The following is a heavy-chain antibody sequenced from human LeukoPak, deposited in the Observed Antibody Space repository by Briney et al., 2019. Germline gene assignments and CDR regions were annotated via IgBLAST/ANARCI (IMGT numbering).Heavy chain of an antibody. CDR3: AXXIXXSXFDP. CDR2: IIPIFGTA. Sequence: XXGGTFSSXAISWVRQAPGQGLEWMGGIIPIFGTANYAQKFQGRVTITADKSTSTAYMELSSLRSEDTAVYYCAXXIXXSXFDPWGXGXLVTVSS. J-gene: IGHJ5*02. CDR1: GGTFSSXA. V-gene: IGHV1-69*06.